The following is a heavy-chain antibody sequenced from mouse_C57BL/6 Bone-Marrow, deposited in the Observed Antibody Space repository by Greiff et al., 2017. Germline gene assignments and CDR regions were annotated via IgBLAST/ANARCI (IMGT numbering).Heavy chain of an antibody. V-gene: IGHV1-58*01. CDR1: GYTFTSYG. CDR2: IYIGNGYT. D-gene: IGHD2-1*01. Sequence: VQLKESGAELVRPGSSVKMSCKTSGYTFTSYGINWVKQRPGQGLEWIGYIYIGNGYTEYNEKFKGKATLTSDTSSSTAYMQLSSLTSEDSAIYFCARTYYGNYVGFAYWGQGTLVTVSA. J-gene: IGHJ3*01. CDR3: ARTYYGNYVGFAY.